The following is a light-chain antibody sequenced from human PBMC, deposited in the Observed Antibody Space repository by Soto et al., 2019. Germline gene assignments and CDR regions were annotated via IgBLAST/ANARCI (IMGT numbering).Light chain of an antibody. V-gene: IGLV2-14*01. CDR2: DVS. J-gene: IGLJ1*01. CDR1: SSDVGGYND. CDR3: SSYTSSSTLYV. Sequence: QSVLTQPASVSGSPGQSITISCTGTSSDVGGYNDVSWYQQHPGTAPKLMIYDVSNRPSGVSNRFSGSKSGNTASLTISGLQAEDEADYYCSSYTSSSTLYVFGTGTKLTVL.